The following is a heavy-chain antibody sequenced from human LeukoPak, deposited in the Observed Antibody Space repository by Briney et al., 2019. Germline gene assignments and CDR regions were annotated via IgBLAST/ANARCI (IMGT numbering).Heavy chain of an antibody. D-gene: IGHD5-12*01. Sequence: GGSLRLSCAASGFTFSSYSMNWVRQAPGKGLEWVSYISSSSSTIYYADSVKGRFTISRDNAKNSLYLQMNSLRAEDTAVYYCAREAGYDFHDAFDIWGQGTMVTVSS. J-gene: IGHJ3*02. CDR2: ISSSSSTI. CDR1: GFTFSSYS. V-gene: IGHV3-48*01. CDR3: AREAGYDFHDAFDI.